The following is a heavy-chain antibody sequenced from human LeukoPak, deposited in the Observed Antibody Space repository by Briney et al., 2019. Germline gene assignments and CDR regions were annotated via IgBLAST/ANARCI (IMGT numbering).Heavy chain of an antibody. J-gene: IGHJ4*02. V-gene: IGHV3-33*01. CDR1: GFTFSSYG. CDR2: IWYDGSNK. CDR3: AREDLGAAAPVSAFDY. D-gene: IGHD2-2*01. Sequence: GGSLRLSCAASGFTFSSYGMQWVRQAPGKGLEWVAVIWYDGSNKYYADSVKGRFTISRDNSKNTLYLQMNSLRAEDTAVYYCAREDLGAAAPVSAFDYWGQGTLVTVSS.